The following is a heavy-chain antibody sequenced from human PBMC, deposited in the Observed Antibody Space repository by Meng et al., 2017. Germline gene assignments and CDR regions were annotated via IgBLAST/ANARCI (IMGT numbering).Heavy chain of an antibody. D-gene: IGHD4-11*01. CDR1: GDSVSSNSAA. Sequence: SETLSLTCAISGDSVSSNSAAWSLIRQSPSRGLEWLGRTYYRSKWYNDYAVSVKSRITINPDTSKNQFSLQLNSVTPEDTAVYYCARETTVTASDFDYWGQGTLVTVSS. CDR2: TYYRSKWYN. J-gene: IGHJ4*02. V-gene: IGHV6-1*01. CDR3: ARETTVTASDFDY.